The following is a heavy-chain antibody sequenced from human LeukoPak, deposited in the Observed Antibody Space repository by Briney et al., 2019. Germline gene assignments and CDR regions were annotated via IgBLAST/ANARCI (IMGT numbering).Heavy chain of an antibody. J-gene: IGHJ4*02. CDR1: GFTFSTYA. D-gene: IGHD4-23*01. CDR3: AKDPPILRWSFDF. CDR2: ITGGGGTT. Sequence: PGGSLRLSCVASGFTFSTYAMSWVRRTPGKGLEWVSAITGGGGTTYYADSVKGQFTISRDNSKNTLYLQMNSLRAGDTAVYYCAKDPPILRWSFDFWGQGTLVTVSS. V-gene: IGHV3-23*01.